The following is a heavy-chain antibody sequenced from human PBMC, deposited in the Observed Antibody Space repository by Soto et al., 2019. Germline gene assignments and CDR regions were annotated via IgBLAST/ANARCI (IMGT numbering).Heavy chain of an antibody. V-gene: IGHV3-23*01. D-gene: IGHD3-22*01. CDR2: ISGSGGST. J-gene: IGHJ4*02. Sequence: GGSLRLSCAASGFTFSSYAMSWVRQAPGKGLEWVSAISGSGGSTYYADSVKGRFTISRDNSKNTLYLQMNSLRAEDTAVYYCAADIYYDSSGYYPTFDYWGQGTLVTVSS. CDR1: GFTFSSYA. CDR3: AADIYYDSSGYYPTFDY.